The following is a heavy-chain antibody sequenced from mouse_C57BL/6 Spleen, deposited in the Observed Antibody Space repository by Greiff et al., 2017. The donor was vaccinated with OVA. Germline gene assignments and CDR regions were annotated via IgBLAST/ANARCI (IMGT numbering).Heavy chain of an antibody. D-gene: IGHD1-1*01. J-gene: IGHJ4*01. Sequence: QVQLQQSGPELVKPGASVKISCKASGYAFSSSWMNWVKQRPGKGLEWIGRIYPGDGDTNYNGKFKGKATLTADKSSSTAYMQLSSLTSEDSAVYFCTVVEGGYAMDYWGQGTSVTVSS. CDR3: TVVEGGYAMDY. CDR1: GYAFSSSW. V-gene: IGHV1-82*01. CDR2: IYPGDGDT.